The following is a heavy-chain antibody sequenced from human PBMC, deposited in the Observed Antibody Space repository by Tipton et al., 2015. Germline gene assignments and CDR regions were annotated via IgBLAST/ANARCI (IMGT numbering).Heavy chain of an antibody. CDR2: IQYSGST. D-gene: IGHD4-23*01. V-gene: IGHV4-59*01. Sequence: LRLSCTVSGGSFSDYYWSWIRQPPGKELEWIGYIQYSGSTNYNPSLKSRVTISVDTSKTQFSLKMSSVTASDTAVYYCARARGRHGGLFDSWGQGILVTVSS. CDR1: GGSFSDYY. J-gene: IGHJ4*02. CDR3: ARARGRHGGLFDS.